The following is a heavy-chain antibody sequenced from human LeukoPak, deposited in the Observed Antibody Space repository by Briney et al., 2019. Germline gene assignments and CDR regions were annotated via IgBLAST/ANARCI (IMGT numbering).Heavy chain of an antibody. Sequence: ASVKVSCKASGYIFTGYYMHWVRQAPGQGLEWMGWINPNSGGTNYAQKFQGRVTMTRDTSISTAYMELSRLGSDDTAVYYCASLSELRHYYYYYYMDVWGKGTTVTVSS. CDR3: ASLSELRHYYYYYYMDV. J-gene: IGHJ6*03. CDR2: INPNSGGT. D-gene: IGHD1-7*01. V-gene: IGHV1-2*02. CDR1: GYIFTGYY.